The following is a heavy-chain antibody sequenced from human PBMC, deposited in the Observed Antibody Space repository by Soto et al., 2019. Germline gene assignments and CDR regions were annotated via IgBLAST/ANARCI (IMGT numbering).Heavy chain of an antibody. Sequence: PQETLSLTCAVFGGSFSGCYWSWIRQPPGQGLEWIGEINHSGSTNYNPSLKSRVTISVDTSKNQFSLKLSSVTAADTAVYCCAKVSGIYYYGMAVWGQGTTVIGSS. V-gene: IGHV4-34*01. CDR3: AKVSGIYYYGMAV. CDR2: INHSGST. CDR1: GGSFSGCY. D-gene: IGHD3-10*01. J-gene: IGHJ6*02.